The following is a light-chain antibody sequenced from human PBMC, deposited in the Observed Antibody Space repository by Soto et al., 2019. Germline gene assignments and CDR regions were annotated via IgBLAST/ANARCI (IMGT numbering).Light chain of an antibody. CDR1: QSVSDW. V-gene: IGKV1-5*03. CDR2: GAS. J-gene: IGKJ2*01. Sequence: DIQMTQSPSTLSASVGDRVTIICRASQSVSDWLAWYQQKPGKAPELLIYGASTLQSGVPSTFSGSGSGTEFTLTISSLQPDHFATYYCQQYKSYPYTFGQGTKLEI. CDR3: QQYKSYPYT.